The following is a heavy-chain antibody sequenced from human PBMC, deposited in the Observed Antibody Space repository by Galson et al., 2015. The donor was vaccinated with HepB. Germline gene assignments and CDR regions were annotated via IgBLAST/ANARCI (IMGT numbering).Heavy chain of an antibody. D-gene: IGHD3-10*01. CDR3: TRYMVRGVITRGWFDP. CDR2: IRSKAYGGTT. CDR1: GFTFGDYA. V-gene: IGHV3-49*03. Sequence: SLRLSCAASGFTFGDYAMSWFRQAPGKGLEWVGFIRSKAYGGTTEYAASVKGRFTISRDDSKSIAYLQMNSLKTEDTAVYYCTRYMVRGVITRGWFDPWGQGTLVTVSS. J-gene: IGHJ5*02.